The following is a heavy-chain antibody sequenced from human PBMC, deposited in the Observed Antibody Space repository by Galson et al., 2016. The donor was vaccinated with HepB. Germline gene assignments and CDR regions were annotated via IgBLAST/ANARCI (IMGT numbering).Heavy chain of an antibody. Sequence: SLRLSCAASGFTFSGYNMNWVRQAPGKGPEWVSSISSGSSYIYYADSVKGRFTISRDNFKNSLYLQMNSLRAEDTALYYCARVREQQLLDAFDIWGQGTMVTVSS. D-gene: IGHD6-13*01. CDR1: GFTFSGYN. V-gene: IGHV3-21*01. J-gene: IGHJ3*02. CDR3: ARVREQQLLDAFDI. CDR2: ISSGSSYI.